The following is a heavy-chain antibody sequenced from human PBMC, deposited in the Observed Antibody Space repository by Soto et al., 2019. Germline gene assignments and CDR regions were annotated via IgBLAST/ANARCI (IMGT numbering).Heavy chain of an antibody. CDR1: GFTFSSYA. J-gene: IGHJ5*01. CDR3: AKGAATTDSWFHS. D-gene: IGHD6-25*01. V-gene: IGHV3-23*01. CDR2: ISGSGGST. Sequence: GGTLRLSCAASGFTFSSYAMHWVRQAPGKGLEWVAVISGSGGSTYYADSVKGRFTISRDNSKNTLYLQMNSLRAEDTAVFYCAKGAATTDSWFHSWRQGPLIT.